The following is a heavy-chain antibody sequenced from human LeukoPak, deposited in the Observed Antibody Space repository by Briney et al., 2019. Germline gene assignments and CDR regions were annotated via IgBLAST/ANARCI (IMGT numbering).Heavy chain of an antibody. V-gene: IGHV3-48*02. J-gene: IGHJ5*02. CDR3: ATLSITMIVLDP. CDR2: ISSSSTI. Sequence: GGSLRLSCAASGFTFSSYSMNWVRQAPGKGLEWVSYISSSSTIYYADSVKGRFTISRDNAKNSLYLQMNSLRDEDTAVYYCATLSITMIVLDPWGQGTLVTVSS. CDR1: GFTFSSYS. D-gene: IGHD3-22*01.